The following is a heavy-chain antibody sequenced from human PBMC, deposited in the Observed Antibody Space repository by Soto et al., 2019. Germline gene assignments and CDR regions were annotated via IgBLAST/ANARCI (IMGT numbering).Heavy chain of an antibody. V-gene: IGHV1-46*01. CDR3: ARALPLAVAGRRFDP. J-gene: IGHJ5*02. CDR2: INPSGGST. D-gene: IGHD6-19*01. Sequence: ASVKVSCKASGYTFTSYYMHWVRQAPGQGLEWMGIINPSGGSTSYAQKFQGRVTMTRDTSTSTVYMELSSLRSEDTAVYYCARALPLAVAGRRFDPWGQGTLVTVSS. CDR1: GYTFTSYY.